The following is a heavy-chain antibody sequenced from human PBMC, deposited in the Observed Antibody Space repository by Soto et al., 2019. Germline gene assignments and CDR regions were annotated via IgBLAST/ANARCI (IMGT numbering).Heavy chain of an antibody. CDR1: GFTCSSYS. CDR3: ARDGVALSVAARNWFDP. CDR2: ISSSSSYI. V-gene: IGHV3-21*01. J-gene: IGHJ5*02. Sequence: GGALRLSCAAPGFTCSSYSMNWVRQAPGKGLEWVSSISSSSSYIYYADSVKGRFTISRDNAKNSLYLQMNSLRAEDTAVYYCARDGVALSVAARNWFDPWGQGTLVTVSS. D-gene: IGHD6-19*01.